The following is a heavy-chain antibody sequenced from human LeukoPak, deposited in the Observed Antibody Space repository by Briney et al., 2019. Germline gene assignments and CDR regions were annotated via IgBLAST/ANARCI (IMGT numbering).Heavy chain of an antibody. Sequence: PSETLSLTCTVSGGSISSSSYYWGWIRQPPGKGLEWIGSIYYSGSTYYNPSLKSRVTISVDTSMNQFSLKLSSVTAADTAVYYCARDGKPYSSSYFDYWGQGTLVTVSS. CDR3: ARDGKPYSSSYFDY. CDR2: IYYSGST. J-gene: IGHJ4*02. V-gene: IGHV4-39*07. D-gene: IGHD6-13*01. CDR1: GGSISSSSYY.